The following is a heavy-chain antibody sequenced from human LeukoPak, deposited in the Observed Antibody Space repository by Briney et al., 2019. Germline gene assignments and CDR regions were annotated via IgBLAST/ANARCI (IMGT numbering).Heavy chain of an antibody. CDR1: GFSLNASGMC. Sequence: SGPTLVNPTQTLTLTCTFSGFSLNASGMCVSWIRQPPGKALEWLARIDWDDDTYYSTSLNTRLIISKDTYKNQVVLTMTNMDPVDTATYYCARMNRGNYFDYWGQGTLVTVSS. J-gene: IGHJ4*02. CDR2: IDWDDDT. CDR3: ARMNRGNYFDY. V-gene: IGHV2-70*11. D-gene: IGHD7-27*01.